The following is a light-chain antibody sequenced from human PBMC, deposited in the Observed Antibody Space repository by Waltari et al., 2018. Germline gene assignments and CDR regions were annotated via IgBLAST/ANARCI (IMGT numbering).Light chain of an antibody. CDR3: QQYSLWPPT. J-gene: IGKJ4*01. CDR1: QSVSSN. V-gene: IGKV3-15*01. CDR2: GAS. Sequence: EIVMTQSPATLSVSPGERATLSCWASQSVSSNLAWYQQKPGQAPRLLIYGASTRATGIPVRFSGSGSGTDFTLTISSLRSEDFAVYYCQQYSLWPPTFGGGTKVEIK.